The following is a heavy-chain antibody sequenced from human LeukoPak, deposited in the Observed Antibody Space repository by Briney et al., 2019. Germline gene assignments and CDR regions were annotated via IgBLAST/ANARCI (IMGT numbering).Heavy chain of an antibody. Sequence: SVKVSCKASGGTFSSYAISWVRQAPGQGLEWMGGVIPIFGTANYAQKFQGRVTITTDESTSTAYMELSSLRSEDTAVYYCARDVQDSSSYTDAFDIWGQGTMVTVSS. V-gene: IGHV1-69*05. D-gene: IGHD3-22*01. CDR1: GGTFSSYA. CDR2: VIPIFGTA. J-gene: IGHJ3*02. CDR3: ARDVQDSSSYTDAFDI.